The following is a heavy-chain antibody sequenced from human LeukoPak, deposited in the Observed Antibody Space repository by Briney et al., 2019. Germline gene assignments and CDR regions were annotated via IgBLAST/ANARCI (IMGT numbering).Heavy chain of an antibody. CDR1: GFTFSSYS. D-gene: IGHD6-13*01. J-gene: IGHJ4*02. CDR3: AKHSSSWSGIDY. CDR2: ISSGSDM. Sequence: PGGSLRLSCAASGFTFSSYSMNWVRQAPGKGLEWISSISSGSDMYYADSVKGRFTISRDNSKNTLYLQMNSLRAEDTAVYYCAKHSSSWSGIDYWGQGTLVTVSS. V-gene: IGHV3-21*01.